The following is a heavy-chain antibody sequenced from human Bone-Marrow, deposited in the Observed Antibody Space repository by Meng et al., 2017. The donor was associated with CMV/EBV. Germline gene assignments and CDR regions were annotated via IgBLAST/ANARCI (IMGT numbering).Heavy chain of an antibody. V-gene: IGHV3-30*14. Sequence: GESLKISCAASGFTFSSYAMHWVRQAPGKGLEWVAVISYDGSNKYYADSVKGRFTISRDNSKNTLHLQMDGLRPEDTAVYYCARADVVIIPAATTGDFWGQGTLVAASS. J-gene: IGHJ4*02. D-gene: IGHD2-2*01. CDR3: ARADVVIIPAATTGDF. CDR1: GFTFSSYA. CDR2: ISYDGSNK.